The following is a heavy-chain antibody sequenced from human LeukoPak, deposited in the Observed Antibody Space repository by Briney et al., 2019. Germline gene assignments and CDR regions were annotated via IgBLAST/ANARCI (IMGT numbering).Heavy chain of an antibody. CDR1: GYTFTGYY. J-gene: IGHJ4*02. D-gene: IGHD4-23*01. V-gene: IGHV1-2*02. CDR2: INPNSYGT. Sequence: WASVKVSCKASGYTFTGYYMHWVRQAPGQGLEWMGWINPNSYGTNYAQKFQGGVTMTRDTSISTAYMELSRLRSDDTAVYYCARGGRVTTVVTRLDYWGQGTLVTVSS. CDR3: ARGGRVTTVVTRLDY.